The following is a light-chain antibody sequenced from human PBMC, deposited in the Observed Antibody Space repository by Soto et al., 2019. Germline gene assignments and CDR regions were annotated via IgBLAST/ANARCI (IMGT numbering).Light chain of an antibody. J-gene: IGLJ1*01. V-gene: IGLV2-8*01. CDR1: ASDIGGYTF. Sequence: QSALTQPPSASGSPGQSVAISCTGTASDIGGYTFVSWYQQHPGKAPKLLICDVNKRPSGVPDRFSGSKSGNTASLTVSGLQAEDEADYYCSAHGGTNPYVFGTGTKVTVL. CDR3: SAHGGTNPYV. CDR2: DVN.